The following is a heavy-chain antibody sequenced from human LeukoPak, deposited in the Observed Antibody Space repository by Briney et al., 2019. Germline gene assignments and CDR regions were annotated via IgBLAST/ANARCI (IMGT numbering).Heavy chain of an antibody. V-gene: IGHV4-38-2*01. Sequence: PSETLSLTCADSGYSISNGYCWVWIRQPPGRGLEWIGSLYHSDSAYYNTSLRSRVSMSVDTSKNQFSLTLSFVTAADTAVYYCARQHDSYYYYYIDVWGSGTTVTVSS. CDR2: LYHSDSA. CDR3: ARQHDSYYYYYIDV. CDR1: GYSISNGYC. J-gene: IGHJ6*03.